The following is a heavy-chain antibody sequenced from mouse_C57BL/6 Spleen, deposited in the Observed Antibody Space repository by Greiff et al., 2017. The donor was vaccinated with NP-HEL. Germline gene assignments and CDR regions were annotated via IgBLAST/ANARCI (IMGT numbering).Heavy chain of an antibody. CDR3: ARCYYGSREDY. CDR2: IYPGDGDT. V-gene: IGHV1-80*01. J-gene: IGHJ2*01. D-gene: IGHD1-1*01. Sequence: QVQLQQSGAELVKPGASVKISCKASGYAFSSYWMNWVKQRPGKGLEWIGQIYPGDGDTNYNGKFKGKATLTADKSSSTAYMQLSSLTSEDSAVYFCARCYYGSREDYWGQGTTLTVSS. CDR1: GYAFSSYW.